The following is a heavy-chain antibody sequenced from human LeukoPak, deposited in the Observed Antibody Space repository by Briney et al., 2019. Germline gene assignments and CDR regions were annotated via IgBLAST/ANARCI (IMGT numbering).Heavy chain of an antibody. J-gene: IGHJ4*02. CDR2: VSSGGDT. CDR1: GFTFSSNY. Sequence: GGSLGLSCAASGFTFSSNYMNWVRQAPGKGLEWVSVVSSGGDTYYADSVRGRFVISRDHSKNTLYLQMNGLRAEDTAVYYCTRGVWDWGQGTLVTVSS. D-gene: IGHD1-26*01. CDR3: TRGVWD. V-gene: IGHV3-53*01.